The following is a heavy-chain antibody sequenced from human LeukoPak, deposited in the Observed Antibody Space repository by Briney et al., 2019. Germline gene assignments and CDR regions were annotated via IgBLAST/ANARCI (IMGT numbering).Heavy chain of an antibody. CDR3: ARATARPYGSGSNRFDP. CDR1: GYTFTSYG. CDR2: ISAYNGNT. J-gene: IGHJ5*02. V-gene: IGHV1-18*04. Sequence: GASVKDSSKASGYTFTSYGISWVRQAPGQGLEWMGWISAYNGNTNYAQKLQGRVTMTTDTSTSTAYMELRSLRSDDTAVYYWARATARPYGSGSNRFDPWGQGTLVTVSS. D-gene: IGHD3-10*01.